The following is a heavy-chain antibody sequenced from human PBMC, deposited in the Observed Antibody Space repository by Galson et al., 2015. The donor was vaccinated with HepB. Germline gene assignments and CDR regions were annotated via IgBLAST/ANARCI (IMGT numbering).Heavy chain of an antibody. D-gene: IGHD7-27*01. CDR2: NSSSSSYI. CDR3: ARDTQGPGPGVDY. Sequence: AMRLSCAASGFTFSSDSMNWVRQAPGKGLEWVSSNSSSSSYIYYADSVKGRFTISIDNAKNSLYLQMNSLRAEDTAVYYCARDTQGPGPGVDYWGQGTLVTVTS. J-gene: IGHJ4*02. CDR1: GFTFSSDS. V-gene: IGHV3-21*01.